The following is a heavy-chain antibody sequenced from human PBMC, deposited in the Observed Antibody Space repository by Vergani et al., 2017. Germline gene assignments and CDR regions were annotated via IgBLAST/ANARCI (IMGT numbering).Heavy chain of an antibody. Sequence: EVQLVESGGGLVKPGGSLRLSCAASGFTFSSYSMNWVRQAPGKGLEWVSSISSSSSYIYYADSVKGRFTISRDNAKNSLDLQMNSLRAEDTAVYYCASDAGSGGVAGYWGQGTLVTVSS. J-gene: IGHJ4*02. CDR2: ISSSSSYI. CDR3: ASDAGSGGVAGY. CDR1: GFTFSSYS. D-gene: IGHD3-10*01. V-gene: IGHV3-21*01.